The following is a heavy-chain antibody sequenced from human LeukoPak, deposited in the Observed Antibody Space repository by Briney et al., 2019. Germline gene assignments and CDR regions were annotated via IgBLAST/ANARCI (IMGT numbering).Heavy chain of an antibody. J-gene: IGHJ3*02. CDR1: GFTFSSYE. V-gene: IGHV3-48*03. Sequence: GGSLRLSCAASGFTFSSYEMNWVRQAPGKGPEWVSYISSSGSTIYYADSVKGRFTISRDNAKNSLYLQMNSLRAEDTAVYYCARGGHVDTAMDGAFDIWGQGTMVTVSS. CDR2: ISSSGSTI. D-gene: IGHD5-18*01. CDR3: ARGGHVDTAMDGAFDI.